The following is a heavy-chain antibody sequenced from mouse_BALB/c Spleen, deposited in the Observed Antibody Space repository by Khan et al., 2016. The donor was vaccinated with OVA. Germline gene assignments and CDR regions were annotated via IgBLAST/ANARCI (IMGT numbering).Heavy chain of an antibody. D-gene: IGHD2-10*01. CDR2: INTYTGEP. J-gene: IGHJ4*01. V-gene: IGHV9-3-1*01. Sequence: QIQLVQSGPELKKPGETVKISCKASGYTFTKFGMNWVKQAPGKGLEWMGWINTYTGEPTYADDFKGRFAFSMETSASTAYLQINNLKAEDTATYFCARTTYFSDTMAYWGQGTSVTVSS. CDR3: ARTTYFSDTMAY. CDR1: GYTFTKFG.